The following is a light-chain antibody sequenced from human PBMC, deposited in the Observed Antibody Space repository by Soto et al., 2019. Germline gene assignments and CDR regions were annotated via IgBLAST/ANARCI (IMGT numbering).Light chain of an antibody. CDR1: TNDVGGYNY. V-gene: IGLV2-14*01. CDR2: EVS. J-gene: IGLJ1*01. CDR3: NSYTSSTSRPYV. Sequence: QSALTQPASVSVSPGQSITISCTGTTNDVGGYNYVSWYQQHPGKAPKLLIFEVSSRPSGVSNRFSGSKSGNTASLTISALQAEDEAHYFCNSYTSSTSRPYVFGTGTKVTVL.